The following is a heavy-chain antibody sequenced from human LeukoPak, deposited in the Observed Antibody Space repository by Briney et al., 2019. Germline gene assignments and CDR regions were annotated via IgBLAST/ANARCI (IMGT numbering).Heavy chain of an antibody. Sequence: SETLSLTCTVSGGSISNYYWSWIRQPPGKGLEWIGEINHSGSTNYNPSLKSRVTMSVDTSKNQFSLKLSSVTAADTAVYYCARVRGAKRVIDYWGQGTLVTVSS. D-gene: IGHD3-10*01. CDR1: GGSISNYY. J-gene: IGHJ4*02. CDR2: INHSGST. CDR3: ARVRGAKRVIDY. V-gene: IGHV4-34*01.